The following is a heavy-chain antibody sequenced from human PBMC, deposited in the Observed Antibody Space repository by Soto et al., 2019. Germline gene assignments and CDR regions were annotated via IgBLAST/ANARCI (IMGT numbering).Heavy chain of an antibody. CDR2: ISGNSGKT. CDR3: ALPSCGGDCYSPFDY. Sequence: EVQLLESGGGFVQPGGSLRLSCTASGVGLSTYAISWVRQAPGKGLEWVSVISGNSGKTDYADSVKGRFSISRDKSENTVYLQMNRLRAEDTAVYYCALPSCGGDCYSPFDYSGQGTLVTVSS. CDR1: GVGLSTYA. J-gene: IGHJ4*02. D-gene: IGHD2-21*02. V-gene: IGHV3-23*01.